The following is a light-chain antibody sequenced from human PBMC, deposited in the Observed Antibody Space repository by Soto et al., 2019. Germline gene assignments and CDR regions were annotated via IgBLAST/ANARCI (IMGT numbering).Light chain of an antibody. CDR2: GAS. V-gene: IGKV3-20*01. Sequence: EIVLTQSPGTLSLSPGERATLSCRASQSVSSSYLAWDQQKPGQAPRLLIYGASSRATGIPDRVSGSGSGTDFTLTISRLEPEDFAVYYCQQDGSSPYTFGQGTKLEIQ. CDR1: QSVSSSY. J-gene: IGKJ2*01. CDR3: QQDGSSPYT.